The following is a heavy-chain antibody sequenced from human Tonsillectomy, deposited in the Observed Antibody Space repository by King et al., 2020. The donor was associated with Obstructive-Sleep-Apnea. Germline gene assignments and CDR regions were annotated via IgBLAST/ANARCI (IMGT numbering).Heavy chain of an antibody. Sequence: QLQESGPGLVKPSETLSLTCTVSGGSISSCSYYWGWIRQPPGKGREWIGSIYYSGSTSYNPSLKSRVTISVDTSKNQFSRKLSSVTAADTAVYYCARAWRVVPAADAFDIWGQGTMVTVSS. CDR2: IYYSGST. V-gene: IGHV4-39*07. CDR1: GGSISSCSYY. CDR3: ARAWRVVPAADAFDI. J-gene: IGHJ3*02. D-gene: IGHD2-2*01.